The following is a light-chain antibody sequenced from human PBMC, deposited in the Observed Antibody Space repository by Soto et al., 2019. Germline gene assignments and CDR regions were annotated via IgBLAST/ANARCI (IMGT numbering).Light chain of an antibody. CDR2: EVS. J-gene: IGLJ1*01. V-gene: IGLV2-14*01. CDR1: SSDVGGYNY. Sequence: QSVLTQPASVSGSPGQSITISCTGTSSDVGGYNYVSWYQQHPGKAPKLMIYEVSNRPSGVSNRFSGSKSGNTASLPISGLQDEDEADYYCSSYTSSSSYVFGTGTKVTVL. CDR3: SSYTSSSSYV.